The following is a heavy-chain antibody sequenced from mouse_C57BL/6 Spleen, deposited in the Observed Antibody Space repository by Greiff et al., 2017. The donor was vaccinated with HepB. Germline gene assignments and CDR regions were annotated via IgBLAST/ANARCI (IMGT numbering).Heavy chain of an antibody. J-gene: IGHJ4*01. Sequence: QVQLQQSGAELARPGASVKLSCKASGYTFTSSGISWVKQRTGQGLEWIGEIYPRSGNTYYNEKFKGKATLTADKSSSPAYMELRSLTSEDSAVYFCARCGDYYGSSYDYAMDYWGQGTSVTVSS. CDR3: ARCGDYYGSSYDYAMDY. CDR1: GYTFTSSG. V-gene: IGHV1-81*01. D-gene: IGHD1-1*01. CDR2: IYPRSGNT.